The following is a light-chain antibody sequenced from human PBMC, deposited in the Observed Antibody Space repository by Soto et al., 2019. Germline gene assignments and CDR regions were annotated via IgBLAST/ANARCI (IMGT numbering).Light chain of an antibody. J-gene: IGKJ4*01. CDR3: QEGSTLLT. Sequence: DIQMTQYTSSLSASIGDSVTITCRASQTIIGYLNWYQQRPGKAPKLLIYGASSLQSGVPSRFSGSGSGTHFTLTISSLQPEDFATYYCQEGSTLLTFGGRSKADVK. CDR2: GAS. CDR1: QTIIGY. V-gene: IGKV1-39*01.